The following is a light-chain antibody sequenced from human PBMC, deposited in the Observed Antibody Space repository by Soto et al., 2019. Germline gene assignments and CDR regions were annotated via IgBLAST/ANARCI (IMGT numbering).Light chain of an antibody. J-gene: IGLJ1*01. CDR2: YVD. CDR1: SRDVGAYDY. CDR3: CSYADGSIYF. Sequence: QSVLTQSASVSGSPGQSITISCTGTSRDVGAYDYVSWYLQYPDKAPQLLIYYVDHRPSGVSSRFSGSKSGNTASLTISGLQAEDEGDYYCCSYADGSIYFFXTGTKVTVL. V-gene: IGLV2-14*03.